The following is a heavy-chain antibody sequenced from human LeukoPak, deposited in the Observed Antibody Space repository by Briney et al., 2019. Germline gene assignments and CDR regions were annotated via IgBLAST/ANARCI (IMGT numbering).Heavy chain of an antibody. Sequence: SETLSLTCTVSGGSISSGSYYWSWIRQPAGKGLEWIGRIYTSGSTNYNPSLKSRVTISVDTSKNQFSLKLSSVTAADTAVYYCARARIPYYYYDSSGYYDYWGKGTLVTVSS. CDR3: ARARIPYYYYDSSGYYDY. CDR2: IYTSGST. CDR1: GGSISSGSYY. J-gene: IGHJ4*02. V-gene: IGHV4-61*02. D-gene: IGHD3-22*01.